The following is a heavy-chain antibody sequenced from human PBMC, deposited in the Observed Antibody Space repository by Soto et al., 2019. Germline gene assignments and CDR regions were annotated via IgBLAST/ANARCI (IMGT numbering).Heavy chain of an antibody. CDR2: MNPNSGNT. CDR3: ARGGAVTNFYYYGLDV. J-gene: IGHJ6*02. V-gene: IGHV1-8*01. CDR1: GYTFTTYD. Sequence: ASVKVSCKASGYTFTTYDINWVRQATGQGIEWMGWMNPNSGNTAYAQKFQGRVTLTRDNSIDTAYMEVTRLRSDDTAVYYCARGGAVTNFYYYGLDVWGQGTTATSP. D-gene: IGHD4-17*01.